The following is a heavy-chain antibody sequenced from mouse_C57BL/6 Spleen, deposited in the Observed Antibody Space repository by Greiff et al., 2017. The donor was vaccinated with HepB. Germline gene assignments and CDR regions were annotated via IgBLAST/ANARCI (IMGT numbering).Heavy chain of an antibody. Sequence: EVMLVESGGGLVKPGGSLKLSCAASGFTFSSYAMSWVRQTPEKRLEWVATISDGGSYTYYPDNVKGRFTISRDNAKNNLYLQMSHLKSEDTAMYYCARDAPHYGSRGWYFDVWGTGTTVTVSS. CDR3: ARDAPHYGSRGWYFDV. V-gene: IGHV5-4*01. D-gene: IGHD1-1*01. CDR1: GFTFSSYA. CDR2: ISDGGSYT. J-gene: IGHJ1*03.